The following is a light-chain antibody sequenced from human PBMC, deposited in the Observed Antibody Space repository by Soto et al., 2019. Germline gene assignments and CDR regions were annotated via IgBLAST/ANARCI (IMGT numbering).Light chain of an antibody. CDR1: QSVLYSSNNKNY. CDR3: QQYYRGLT. CDR2: WAS. V-gene: IGKV4-1*01. Sequence: DIVMTQSPDSLAVSLGERATINCKSSQSVLYSSNNKNYLAWYQQKPGQAPKLLIYWASTRESGVPDRFSGSVSATEFALSISILQAEDVAAYSCQQYYRGLTFGGGTKVEIK. J-gene: IGKJ4*01.